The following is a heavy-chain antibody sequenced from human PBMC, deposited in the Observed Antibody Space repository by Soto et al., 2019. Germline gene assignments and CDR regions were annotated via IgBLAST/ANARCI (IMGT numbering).Heavy chain of an antibody. CDR2: IYYSGST. CDR3: ASRGRTTVTTPHYYYYYMDV. D-gene: IGHD4-17*01. V-gene: IGHV4-39*01. Sequence: PSETLSLTFTVSGCSISSSSYYWGWILQPPGKGLEWIGSIYYSGSTYYNPSLKSRVTISVDTSKNQFSLKLSSVTAADTAVYYCASRGRTTVTTPHYYYYYMDVWGKGTTVTVSS. CDR1: GCSISSSSYY. J-gene: IGHJ6*03.